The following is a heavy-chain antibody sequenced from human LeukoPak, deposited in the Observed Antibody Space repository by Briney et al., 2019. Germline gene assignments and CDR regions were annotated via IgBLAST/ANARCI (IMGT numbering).Heavy chain of an antibody. D-gene: IGHD3-3*01. CDR1: GGTFSSYA. CDR3: VKEWLLLSGWFDP. V-gene: IGHV1-69*13. J-gene: IGHJ5*02. CDR2: IIPIFGTA. Sequence: SVKVSCKASGGTFSSYAISWVRQAPGQGLEWMGGIIPIFGTANYAQKFQGRVTITADESTSTAYMELSRLRSDDTAVYYCVKEWLLLSGWFDPWGQGTLVTVSS.